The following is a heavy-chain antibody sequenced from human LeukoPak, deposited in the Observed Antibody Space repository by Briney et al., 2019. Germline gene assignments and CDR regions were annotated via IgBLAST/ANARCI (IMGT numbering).Heavy chain of an antibody. CDR1: GFTFSNYG. D-gene: IGHD2-15*01. J-gene: IGHJ4*02. Sequence: GGSLRLSCAASGFTFSNYGLSWVRQAPGKGLEWVSDISGSGGSTNYADSVKGRFTISRDNAKNSLYLQMNSLRAEDTAVYYCVRSLGYCSGGSCYYFEYWGQGTLVTVSS. CDR2: ISGSGGST. V-gene: IGHV3-23*01. CDR3: VRSLGYCSGGSCYYFEY.